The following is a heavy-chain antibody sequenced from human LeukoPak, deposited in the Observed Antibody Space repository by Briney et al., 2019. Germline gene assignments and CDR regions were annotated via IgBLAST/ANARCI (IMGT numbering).Heavy chain of an antibody. CDR2: ISYDGSNK. CDR3: AKGATTIFGVNWFDP. J-gene: IGHJ5*02. D-gene: IGHD3-3*01. V-gene: IGHV3-30*18. Sequence: GGSLRLSCAASGFTFSSYGMHWVRQAPGKGLEWVAVISYDGSNKYYADSVKGRFTISRDNSKNTLYLQMNSLRAEDTAVYYCAKGATTIFGVNWFDPWGQGTLVTVSS. CDR1: GFTFSSYG.